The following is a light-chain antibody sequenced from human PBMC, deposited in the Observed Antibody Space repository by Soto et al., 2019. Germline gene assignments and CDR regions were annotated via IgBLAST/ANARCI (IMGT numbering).Light chain of an antibody. CDR2: DVN. V-gene: IGLV2-8*01. CDR1: ISDVGGYNY. CDR3: SSYAGSNNFVV. J-gene: IGLJ2*01. Sequence: QSALTQPPSASGSPGQSVTISCTGTISDVGGYNYVSWYQQHPGKAPKLMISDVNKRPSGVPDRFSGSKSGNTASLTVSGLQAEDEADYYCSSYAGSNNFVVFGGGTKVTVL.